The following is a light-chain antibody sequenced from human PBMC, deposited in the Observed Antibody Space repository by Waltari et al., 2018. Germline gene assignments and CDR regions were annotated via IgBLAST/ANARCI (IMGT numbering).Light chain of an antibody. CDR3: MQGSHWPWT. J-gene: IGKJ1*01. CDR2: RVS. CDR1: QSLVASDGNTY. Sequence: DVVMTKSPLSLPVTLGQPASIPCRSSQSLVASDGNTYVNWFQQRPGQSPRRLFYRVSKRDSGVPDRFSGSGSGTDFTLRITRVEAEDVGVDYCMQGSHWPWTFGQGTKVEIK. V-gene: IGKV2-30*01.